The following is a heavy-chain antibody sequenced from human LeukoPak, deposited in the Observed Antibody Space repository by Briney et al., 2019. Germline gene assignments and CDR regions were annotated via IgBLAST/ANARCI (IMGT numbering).Heavy chain of an antibody. D-gene: IGHD4/OR15-4a*01. CDR2: INHSGTT. Sequence: SETLSLTCGVYGGSLSGYFWSWIRQPPGKGLEWIGEINHSGTTNFNPSLKSRVTISVDTSKNQFSLKRSSVTAADTAVYFCAREGRMSMGIEYWGQGNPVTVSS. CDR3: AREGRMSMGIEY. J-gene: IGHJ4*02. CDR1: GGSLSGYF. V-gene: IGHV4-34*01.